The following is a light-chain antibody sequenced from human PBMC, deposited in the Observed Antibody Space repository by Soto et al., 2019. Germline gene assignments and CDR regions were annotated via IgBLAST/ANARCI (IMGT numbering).Light chain of an antibody. V-gene: IGKV3-20*01. CDR2: GAS. CDR3: QQYGRT. J-gene: IGKJ1*01. Sequence: PGERAALSCRASESVSGSYIAWYQQKVGQSPRLLIYGASNRATGIPDRFSGSGSGTDFTLTISRLEPEDFAMYYCQQYGRTFGLGTKVDIK. CDR1: ESVSGSY.